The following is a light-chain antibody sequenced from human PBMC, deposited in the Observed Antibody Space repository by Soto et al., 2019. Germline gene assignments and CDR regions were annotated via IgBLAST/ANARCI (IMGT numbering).Light chain of an antibody. Sequence: QSVLTQPPSVSGAPGQRVTISCTGSSSNIGAGYDVHWYQQLPGTAPKLLIYGNSNRPSGVPDRFSGSKSGTSASLAITGLQAEDEADYYRQSYDSSQGVFGTGTKVTVL. CDR3: QSYDSSQGV. J-gene: IGLJ1*01. CDR1: SSNIGAGYD. V-gene: IGLV1-40*01. CDR2: GNS.